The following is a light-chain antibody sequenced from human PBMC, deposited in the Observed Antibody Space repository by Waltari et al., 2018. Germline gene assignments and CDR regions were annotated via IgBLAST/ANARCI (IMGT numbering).Light chain of an antibody. Sequence: DIQMTQFPSTLSASVGDRLTITCRASQSINSWLAWYQQKPGKAPKLLIYKASSLESGVPSRFSGSGSGTEFTLTISSLQPDDFATYYCQQRDNWPWTFGQGTKVEIK. CDR2: KAS. CDR1: QSINSW. J-gene: IGKJ1*01. CDR3: QQRDNWPWT. V-gene: IGKV1-5*03.